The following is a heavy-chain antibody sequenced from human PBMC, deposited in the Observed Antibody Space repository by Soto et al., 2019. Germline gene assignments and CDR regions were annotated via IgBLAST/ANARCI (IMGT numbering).Heavy chain of an antibody. D-gene: IGHD5-12*01. CDR3: ARGYSGYDYYYYYMDV. CDR1: GYTFTSYD. CDR2: MNPNSGNT. Sequence: QVQLVQSGAEVKKPGASVKVSCKASGYTFTSYDINWVRQATGQGLEWMGWMNPNSGNTGYAQKFQGRVTMTKNTSISTAYMELSSLRSEDTAVYYCARGYSGYDYYYYYMDVWGKGTTVTVSS. J-gene: IGHJ6*03. V-gene: IGHV1-8*01.